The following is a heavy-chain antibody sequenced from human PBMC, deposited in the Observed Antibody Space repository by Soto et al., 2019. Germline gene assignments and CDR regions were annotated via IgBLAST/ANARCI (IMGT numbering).Heavy chain of an antibody. J-gene: IGHJ4*02. CDR2: IDIGGNT. V-gene: IGHV3-66*01. CDR1: GFSVTNNY. Sequence: EVQVVESGGGLVQPGGSLRLSCAASGFSVTNNYMNWVRQAPGKGLEWVSIIDIGGNTYYADSVKDRFTISRDNSRNTLYVRMDSLRAEDTAVYYCARGRGSTGYLGREHYFDYWGQGTLVTVSP. D-gene: IGHD2-2*01. CDR3: ARGRGSTGYLGREHYFDY.